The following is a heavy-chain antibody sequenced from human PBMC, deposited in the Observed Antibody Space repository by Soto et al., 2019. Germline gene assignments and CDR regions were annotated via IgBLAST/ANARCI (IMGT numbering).Heavy chain of an antibody. CDR2: IYYTGST. CDR3: ARGDTRKRFDP. J-gene: IGHJ5*02. Sequence: WTWIRQHPGKGLEWIGYIYYTGSTYYNPSLKSRVTISLDTSKNQFSLKLSSVTAADTAVYYCARGDTRKRFDPWGQGTLVTVSS. V-gene: IGHV4-31*02.